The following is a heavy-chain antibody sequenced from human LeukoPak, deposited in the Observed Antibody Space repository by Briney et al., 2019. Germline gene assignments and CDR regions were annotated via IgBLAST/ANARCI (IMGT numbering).Heavy chain of an antibody. CDR2: IIPIFGTA. V-gene: IGHV1-69*13. J-gene: IGHJ5*02. Sequence: SVKVSCKASGGTFSSYAISWVRQAPGQGLEWMGGIIPIFGTANYAQKFQGRVTITADESTSTAYMELSSLRSEDTAVYYCARCYYDSSGYYYTGGNWFDPWGQGTLVTVSS. CDR1: GGTFSSYA. D-gene: IGHD3-22*01. CDR3: ARCYYDSSGYYYTGGNWFDP.